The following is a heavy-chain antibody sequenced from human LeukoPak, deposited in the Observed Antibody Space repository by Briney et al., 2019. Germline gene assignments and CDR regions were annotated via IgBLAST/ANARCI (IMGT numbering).Heavy chain of an antibody. CDR1: GYTFSNYG. J-gene: IGHJ5*02. CDR2: VSGHNGNP. CDR3: ARGGHRRYYYNSGSAFDP. D-gene: IGHD3-10*01. V-gene: IGHV1-18*01. Sequence: ASVKVSCKASGYTFSNYGINWVRQAPGQGLEWMGWVSGHNGNPNYAQKFRDRVTMTTDTSTSTAYMELKSLRSDDTAVYYCARGGHRRYYYNSGSAFDPWDQGTLVTVSS.